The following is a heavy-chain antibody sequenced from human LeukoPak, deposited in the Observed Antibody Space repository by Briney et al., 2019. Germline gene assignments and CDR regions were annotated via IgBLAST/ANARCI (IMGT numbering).Heavy chain of an antibody. CDR1: GFTFSSYW. V-gene: IGHV3-7*01. Sequence: GGSLRLSCAASGFTFSSYWMSWVRQSPGRGLEWGAYIEQGGSDKYYVDSVEGRFTISRDNAKNSLYLQINSLTAEDTAVYYCAREESGDYVSMLRAFDYWGQGTLVTVSS. CDR2: IEQGGSDK. CDR3: AREESGDYVSMLRAFDY. D-gene: IGHD4-17*01. J-gene: IGHJ4*02.